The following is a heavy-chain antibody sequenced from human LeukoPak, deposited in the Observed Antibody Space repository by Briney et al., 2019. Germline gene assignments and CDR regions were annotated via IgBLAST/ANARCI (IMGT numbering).Heavy chain of an antibody. D-gene: IGHD6-19*01. Sequence: PSETLSLTCAVYGGSFSGYYWSWIRHPPGNGLEWIGEINHSGSTNYNPSLKTLVTISVDTSKNQFSLKLSSVPAADTAVYYCARPGGWYRYYFDYWGQGTLVTVSS. J-gene: IGHJ4*02. CDR3: ARPGGWYRYYFDY. V-gene: IGHV4-34*01. CDR1: GGSFSGYY. CDR2: INHSGST.